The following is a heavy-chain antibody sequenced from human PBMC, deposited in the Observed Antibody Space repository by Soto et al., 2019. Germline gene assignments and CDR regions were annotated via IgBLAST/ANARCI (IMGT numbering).Heavy chain of an antibody. D-gene: IGHD1-7*01. CDR3: ATVGGTTHYYYYGMDV. Sequence: GASVKVSCKVSGYTLTELSMHCVLQSPLKGLEWMGGFDPEDGETIYAQKFQGRVTMTEDTSTDTAYMELSSLRSEDTAVYYCATVGGTTHYYYYGMDVWGQGTTVTVSS. CDR2: FDPEDGET. J-gene: IGHJ6*02. CDR1: GYTLTELS. V-gene: IGHV1-24*01.